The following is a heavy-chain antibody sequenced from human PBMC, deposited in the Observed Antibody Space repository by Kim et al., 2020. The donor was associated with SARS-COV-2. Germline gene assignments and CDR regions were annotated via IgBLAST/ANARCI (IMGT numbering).Heavy chain of an antibody. CDR3: ARNGRIVATIRGIV. CDR1: GFTFSSYW. J-gene: IGHJ4*02. Sequence: GGSLRLSCAASGFTFSSYWMSWVRQAPGKGLEWVANIKQDGSEKYYVDSVKGRFTISRDNAKNSLYLQMNRLRAEDTAVYYCARNGRIVATIRGIVWGQGTLVTVSS. D-gene: IGHD5-12*01. V-gene: IGHV3-7*01. CDR2: IKQDGSEK.